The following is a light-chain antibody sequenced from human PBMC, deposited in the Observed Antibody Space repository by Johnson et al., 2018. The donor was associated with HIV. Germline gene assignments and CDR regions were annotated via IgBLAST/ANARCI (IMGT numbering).Light chain of an antibody. Sequence: QSVLTQPPSVSAAPGQKVTISCFGSSSNIGNNYVSWYQQLPGTAPKLLIYDNNKRPSGIPDRFSGSKSGTSATLGITGLQTGDEADYYCGTWDSSLSTGGVFGTGTKVTVL. CDR1: SSNIGNNY. V-gene: IGLV1-51*01. J-gene: IGLJ1*01. CDR2: DNN. CDR3: GTWDSSLSTGGV.